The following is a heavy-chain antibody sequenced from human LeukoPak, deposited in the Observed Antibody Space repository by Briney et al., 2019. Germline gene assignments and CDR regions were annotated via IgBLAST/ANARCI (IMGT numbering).Heavy chain of an antibody. D-gene: IGHD6-13*01. V-gene: IGHV4-59*01. CDR1: GGSISSYY. CDR3: ARCKLGSSWFLDY. J-gene: IGHJ4*02. CDR2: IYYSGST. Sequence: SETLSLTCTVAGGSISSYYWSWIRQPPGKGLEWIGYIYYSGSTNYNPSLKSRVTISVDTSKNQFSLKLSSVTAADTAVYYCARCKLGSSWFLDYWGQGTLVTVSS.